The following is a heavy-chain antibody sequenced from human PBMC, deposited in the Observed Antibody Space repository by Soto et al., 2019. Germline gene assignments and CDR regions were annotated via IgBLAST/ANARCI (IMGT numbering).Heavy chain of an antibody. CDR1: GFTFSSYA. D-gene: IGHD6-19*01. J-gene: IGHJ4*02. Sequence: QVQLVESGGGVVQPGRSLRLSCAASGFTFSSYAMHWARQAPGKGLEWVAVISYDGSNKYYADSVKGRFTISRDNSKNTLYLQMNSLRAEDTAVYYCARSTEQWLVPNYDYWGQGTLVTVSS. V-gene: IGHV3-30-3*01. CDR3: ARSTEQWLVPNYDY. CDR2: ISYDGSNK.